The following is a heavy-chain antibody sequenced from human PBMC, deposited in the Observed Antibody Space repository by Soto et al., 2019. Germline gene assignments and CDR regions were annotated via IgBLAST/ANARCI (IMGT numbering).Heavy chain of an antibody. J-gene: IGHJ4*02. D-gene: IGHD2-2*01. Sequence: EVQLVESGGGLVQPGGSLRLSCVVSGFRLRDYWMTWVRQAPGKGLEWVATIKQDASEKYYVDSVKGRCTISRDNAKNSLYLQMNCLSTEDTAVYYCARETSVDADWGQGTLVTVSS. CDR1: GFRLRDYW. V-gene: IGHV3-7*05. CDR2: IKQDASEK. CDR3: ARETSVDAD.